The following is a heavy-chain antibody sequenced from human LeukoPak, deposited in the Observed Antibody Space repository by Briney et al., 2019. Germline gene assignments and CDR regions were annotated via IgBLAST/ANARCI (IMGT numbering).Heavy chain of an antibody. CDR1: GFIFSQYS. V-gene: IGHV3-48*01. CDR3: ARDAGNSGYGCDL. J-gene: IGHJ5*02. CDR2: IRSSSET. Sequence: AGGSLRLSCAASGFIFSQYSMNWVRQAPGKGLEWVSHIRSSSETFYADSVKGRFTISRDNARNSLNLQMNNLRGEDTAIYYCARDAGNSGYGCDLWGQGTLVTVSS. D-gene: IGHD5-12*01.